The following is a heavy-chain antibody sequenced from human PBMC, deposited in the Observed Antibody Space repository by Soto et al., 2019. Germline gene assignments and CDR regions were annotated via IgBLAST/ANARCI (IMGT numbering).Heavy chain of an antibody. CDR1: GYSFTSYW. CDR2: IDPSDSYT. CDR3: ARPRGYCSGGSCYGDPHLMDV. D-gene: IGHD2-15*01. V-gene: IGHV5-10-1*01. Sequence: HGESLKISCKGSGYSFTSYWISWVRQMPGKGLEWMGRIDPSDSYTNYSPSFQGHVTISADKSISTAYLQWSSLKASDTAMYYCARPRGYCSGGSCYGDPHLMDVWGQGTTVTVSS. J-gene: IGHJ6*02.